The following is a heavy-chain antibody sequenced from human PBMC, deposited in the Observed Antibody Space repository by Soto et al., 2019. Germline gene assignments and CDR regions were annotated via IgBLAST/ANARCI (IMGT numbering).Heavy chain of an antibody. D-gene: IGHD1-7*01. CDR2: INPNNGNT. J-gene: IGHJ5*02. CDR3: ARTSSGTREGFDP. V-gene: IGHV1-8*01. Sequence: QVQLVQSGAEVKKPGASVKVSCKASGYTFTSYDINWVRQATGQGLEWMGWINPNNGNTGYAQKFQGRVTLTRRTSISTAYMELSSLRSDDTAVYYCARTSSGTREGFDPWGQGTLVTVSS. CDR1: GYTFTSYD.